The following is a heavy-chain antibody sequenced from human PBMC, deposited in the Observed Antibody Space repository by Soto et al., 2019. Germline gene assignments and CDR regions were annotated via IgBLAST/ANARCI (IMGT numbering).Heavy chain of an antibody. CDR1: GGSFSGYY. V-gene: IGHV4-34*01. CDR2: INHSGST. CDR3: ARGLLNLWRPYDYSTRLYYYFYMDV. J-gene: IGHJ6*03. Sequence: PSETLSLTCAVYGGSFSGYYWSWIRQPPGKGLEWIGEINHSGSTNYNPSLKSRVTISVDTSKNQFSLKLSSVTAAGTAVYYCARGLLNLWRPYDYSTRLYYYFYMDVWGKGTTVTVSS. D-gene: IGHD4-4*01.